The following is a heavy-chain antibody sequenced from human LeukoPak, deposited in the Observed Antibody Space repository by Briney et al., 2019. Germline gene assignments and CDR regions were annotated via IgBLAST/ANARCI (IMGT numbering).Heavy chain of an antibody. CDR3: ARDRGITGTTFDSSWTFDY. CDR2: ISSSSSYI. CDR1: GFTFSSYS. J-gene: IGHJ4*02. D-gene: IGHD1-20*01. V-gene: IGHV3-21*01. Sequence: GGSLRLSCAASGFTFSSYSMNWVRQAPGKGLEWVSSISSSSSYIYHADSVKGRFTISRDNAKNSLYLQMNSLRAEDTAVYYCARDRGITGTTFDSSWTFDYWGQGTLVTVSS.